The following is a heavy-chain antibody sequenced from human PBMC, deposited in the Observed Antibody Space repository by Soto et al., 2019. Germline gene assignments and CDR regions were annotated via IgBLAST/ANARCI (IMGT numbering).Heavy chain of an antibody. J-gene: IGHJ6*02. Sequence: PGGSLRLSCAASGFTFSSYWMSWVRQAPGKGLEWVANIKQDGSEKYYVDSVKGRFTISRDNAKNSLYLQMNSLRAEDTAVYYCGRDRYSYYDFWSGSLPYYYYGMDVWGQGTTVTVSS. CDR2: IKQDGSEK. V-gene: IGHV3-7*01. D-gene: IGHD3-3*01. CDR3: GRDRYSYYDFWSGSLPYYYYGMDV. CDR1: GFTFSSYW.